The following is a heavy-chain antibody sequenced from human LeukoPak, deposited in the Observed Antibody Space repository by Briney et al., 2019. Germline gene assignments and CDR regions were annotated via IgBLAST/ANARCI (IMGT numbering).Heavy chain of an antibody. CDR3: ARDREAAADLGY. J-gene: IGHJ4*02. Sequence: PGGSLRLSCAASGFSFSSHTMHWVRQAPGKGLEWAAVISYDGSNKYYVDSVKGRFTISRDNSKNTLYLQMNSLRVEDTAVYYCARDREAAADLGYWGQGTLVTVSS. CDR1: GFSFSSHT. D-gene: IGHD6-13*01. V-gene: IGHV3-30*04. CDR2: ISYDGSNK.